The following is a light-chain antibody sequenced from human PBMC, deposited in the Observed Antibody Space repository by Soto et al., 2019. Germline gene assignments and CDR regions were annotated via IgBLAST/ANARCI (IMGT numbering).Light chain of an antibody. CDR2: GDN. V-gene: IGLV1-40*01. Sequence: QPVLTRPPSVSGAPGQRVTIPCTGSSSNIGSYYDVHWYQQLPGTVPKLLIYGDNNRPSGVPDRFSGSKSGTSASLAITGLQAEDEADYYCQSYDSSLSHVVFGGGTKVTVL. J-gene: IGLJ2*01. CDR1: SSNIGSYYD. CDR3: QSYDSSLSHVV.